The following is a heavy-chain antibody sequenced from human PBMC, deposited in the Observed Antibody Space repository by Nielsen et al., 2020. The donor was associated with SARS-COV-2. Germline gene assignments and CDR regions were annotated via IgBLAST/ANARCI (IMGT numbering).Heavy chain of an antibody. CDR1: GYTFTSYY. CDR2: INPSGGST. V-gene: IGHV1-46*01. CDR3: ARDETYYTFDY. D-gene: IGHD3-10*01. Sequence: ASVKVSCKASGYTFTSYYMHWVRQAPGQGLEWMGIINPSGGSTSYAQKLQGRVTMTTDTSTSTAYMELRSLRSDDTAVYYCARDETYYTFDYWGQGTLVTVSS. J-gene: IGHJ4*02.